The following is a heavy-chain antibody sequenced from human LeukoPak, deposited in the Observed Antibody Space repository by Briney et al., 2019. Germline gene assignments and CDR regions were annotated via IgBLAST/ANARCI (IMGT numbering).Heavy chain of an antibody. Sequence: GGSLRHSCAASGFSVSNIYISWVRQAPGQGLEWVSITYRGESTFYADSVKGRFSISRDTSKNTLSLQLNNLRAEDTAVYYCARVLEVFSDAFDIWGQGTTVIVSS. D-gene: IGHD3-3*01. V-gene: IGHV3-53*01. CDR1: GFSVSNIY. J-gene: IGHJ3*02. CDR3: ARVLEVFSDAFDI. CDR2: TYRGEST.